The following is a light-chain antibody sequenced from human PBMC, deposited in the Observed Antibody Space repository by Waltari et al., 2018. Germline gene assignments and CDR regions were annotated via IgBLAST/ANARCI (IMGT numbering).Light chain of an antibody. J-gene: IGKJ1*01. CDR2: GAS. CDR3: QQYNNWPPWT. Sequence: EIVMTQSPATLSVSQGERATLSCRASQRVSSNLAWYQQNPGQAPRLLIYGASTRATGIPARFSGSGSGTEFPLTISSLQSEDFAVYYCQQYNNWPPWTFGQGTKVEIK. V-gene: IGKV3-15*01. CDR1: QRVSSN.